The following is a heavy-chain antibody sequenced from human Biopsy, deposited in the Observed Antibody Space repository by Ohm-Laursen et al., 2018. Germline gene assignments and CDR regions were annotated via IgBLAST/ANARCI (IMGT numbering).Heavy chain of an antibody. V-gene: IGHV1-69*06. D-gene: IGHD3-9*01. J-gene: IGHJ1*01. Sequence: GSSVKVSCKASGYTFSNYGVNWVRQAPGQGLEWLGGNIPILGTGNYAQKFQDRVTVAADTSTSTATMELRSLRSDDTAVYYCATKLTGYFHHWGQGIAVTVSP. CDR1: GYTFSNYG. CDR3: ATKLTGYFHH. CDR2: NIPILGTG.